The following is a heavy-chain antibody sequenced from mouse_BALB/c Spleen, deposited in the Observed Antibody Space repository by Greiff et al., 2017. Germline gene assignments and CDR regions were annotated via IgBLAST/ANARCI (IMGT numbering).Heavy chain of an antibody. Sequence: DVMLVESGGGLVQPGGSRKLSCAASGFTFSDYGMAWVRQAPGKGPEWVAFISNLAYSTYYADTVTGRFTISRENAKNTLYLEMSSLRSEDTAMYYCARDPYCFDYWGQGTTLTVSA. J-gene: IGHJ2*01. CDR1: GFTFSDYG. CDR3: ARDPYCFDY. CDR2: ISNLAYST. V-gene: IGHV5-15*02.